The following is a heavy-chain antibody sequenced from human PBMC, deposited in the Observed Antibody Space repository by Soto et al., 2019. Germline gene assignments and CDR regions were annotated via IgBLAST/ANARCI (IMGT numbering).Heavy chain of an antibody. V-gene: IGHV1-69*13. CDR2: IIPIFGTA. Sequence: SVKVSCKASGGTFSSYAISWVRQAPGQGLEWMGGIIPIFGTANYAQKFQGRVTITADESTSTAYMELSSLRSEDTAVYYCARVVITFGGPTSPYGMDVWGQGTTVTVSS. J-gene: IGHJ6*02. CDR1: GGTFSSYA. D-gene: IGHD3-16*01. CDR3: ARVVITFGGPTSPYGMDV.